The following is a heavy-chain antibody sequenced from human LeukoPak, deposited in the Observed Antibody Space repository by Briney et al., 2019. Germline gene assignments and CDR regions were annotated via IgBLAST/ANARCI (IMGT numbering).Heavy chain of an antibody. J-gene: IGHJ4*02. V-gene: IGHV3-49*03. D-gene: IGHD3-22*01. Sequence: GGSLRLSCTASGFTFGDYAMSWFRQAPGKGLEWVGFIRSKAYGGTTEYAASVKGRFTISRDDSKSIAYLQMNSLKTEDTAVYYCTSIDSSGYYYFDYWGQGTLVTVSS. CDR1: GFTFGDYA. CDR2: IRSKAYGGTT. CDR3: TSIDSSGYYYFDY.